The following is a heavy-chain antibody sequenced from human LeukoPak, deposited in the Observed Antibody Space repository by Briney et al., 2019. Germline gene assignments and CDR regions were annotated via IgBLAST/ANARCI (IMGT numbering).Heavy chain of an antibody. CDR1: GYTFTGYY. CDR2: INPNSGGT. CDR3: ARVHVLRFLEWFDY. Sequence: ASVKVSCKASGYTFTGYYMHWVRQAPGQGLGWMGWINPNSGGTNYAQKFQGRVTMTRDTSISTAYMELSRLRSDDTAVYYCARVHVLRFLEWFDYWGQGTLVTVSS. V-gene: IGHV1-2*02. J-gene: IGHJ4*02. D-gene: IGHD3-3*01.